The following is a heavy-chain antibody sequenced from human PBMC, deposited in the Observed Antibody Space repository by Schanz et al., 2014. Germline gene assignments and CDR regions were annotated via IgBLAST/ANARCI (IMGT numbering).Heavy chain of an antibody. Sequence: KASGGTFSSYAISWVRQSPGQGLEWVGWIIPIFGTSNYAQKFQGRVTITADASTNTEEMVLSRLSSEDNDVYYCERGCSGGAFDYSGQGLLVTVAS. D-gene: IGHD6-19*01. V-gene: IGHV1-69*01. CDR2: IIPIFGTS. CDR1: GGTFSSYA. J-gene: IGHJ4*02. CDR3: ERGCSGGAFDY.